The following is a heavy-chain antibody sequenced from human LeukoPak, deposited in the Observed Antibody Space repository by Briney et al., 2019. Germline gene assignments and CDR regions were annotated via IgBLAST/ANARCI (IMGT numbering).Heavy chain of an antibody. CDR3: ASFGEAANDAFDI. J-gene: IGHJ3*02. D-gene: IGHD2-15*01. V-gene: IGHV3-33*01. CDR2: IWYDGSNK. Sequence: GGSLRLSCAASGFTFSSYGMHWVRQAPGKGLEWVAVIWYDGSNKYYADSVKGRFTISRDNSKNTLYLQMNSLRAEDTAVYYCASFGEAANDAFDIWGHGTMVTVSS. CDR1: GFTFSSYG.